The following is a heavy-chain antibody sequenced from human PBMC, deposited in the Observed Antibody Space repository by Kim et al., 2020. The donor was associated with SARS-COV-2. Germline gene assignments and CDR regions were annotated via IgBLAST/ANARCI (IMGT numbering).Heavy chain of an antibody. V-gene: IGHV3-21*01. CDR1: GLTFSSSG. CDR3: ARGYYDVDS. CDR2: IKSNGSYI. J-gene: IGHJ4*02. D-gene: IGHD3-22*01. Sequence: GGSLRLSCAASGLTFSSSGMNWVRQAPGKGLEWVSTIKSNGSYIYYADSVKGRFTISRDNAKNTLYLQMNSLRAGDTAVYYCARGYYDVDSWGQGTLVTVSS.